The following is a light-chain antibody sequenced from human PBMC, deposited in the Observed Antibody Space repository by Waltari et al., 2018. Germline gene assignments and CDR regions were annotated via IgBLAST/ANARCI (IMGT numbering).Light chain of an antibody. CDR1: QSVSSSY. V-gene: IGKV3-20*01. J-gene: IGKJ1*01. CDR2: GAS. Sequence: EIVLTQSPGTLSLSPGARATLSCRASQSVSSSYLAWYQQKPGQAPRPLNYGASSRATGIPDRFSGSGSGTDFTLTISRLEPEDFAVYYCQQYGSSPWTFGQGTKVEIK. CDR3: QQYGSSPWT.